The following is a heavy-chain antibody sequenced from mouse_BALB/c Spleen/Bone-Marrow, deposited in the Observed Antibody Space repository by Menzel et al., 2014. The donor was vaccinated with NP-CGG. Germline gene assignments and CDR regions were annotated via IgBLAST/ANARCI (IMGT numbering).Heavy chain of an antibody. CDR2: INSGSSIT. Sequence: DVKLVESGGGLVQPGGSRKLSCAASGFTFSSFGMHWVRQAPEKGLEWVAYINSGSSITYYADTLKGRFTISRVNPKNTLFLQMTSLRSEDTAIYYCTRSRGNWDDFDVWGAGTTVTVSS. CDR1: GFTFSSFG. J-gene: IGHJ1*01. D-gene: IGHD4-1*01. CDR3: TRSRGNWDDFDV. V-gene: IGHV5-17*02.